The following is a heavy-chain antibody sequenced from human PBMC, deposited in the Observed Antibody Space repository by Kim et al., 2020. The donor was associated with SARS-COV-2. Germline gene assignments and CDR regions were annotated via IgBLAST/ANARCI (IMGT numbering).Heavy chain of an antibody. V-gene: IGHV1-18*01. CDR2: ISAYNGNT. Sequence: ASVKVSCKASGYTFTSYGISWVRQAPGQGLEWMGWISAYNGNTNYAQKLQGRVTMTTDTSTSTAYMELRSLRSDDTAVYYCARDRRQLVRPGGWFDPWGQGTLVTVSS. J-gene: IGHJ5*02. D-gene: IGHD6-6*01. CDR3: ARDRRQLVRPGGWFDP. CDR1: GYTFTSYG.